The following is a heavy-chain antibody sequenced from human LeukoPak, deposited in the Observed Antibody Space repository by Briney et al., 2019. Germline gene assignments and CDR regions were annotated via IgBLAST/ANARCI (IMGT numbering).Heavy chain of an antibody. V-gene: IGHV1-2*02. Sequence: ASVKVSCKASEYTFTDYYIHWVRQAPGQGLEWMGWISPNSGGTNYAQKFQGRVTMTRDTSISTAYMELSSLRSDDTAVYYCARETSSRFFDYWGQGTLLTVSS. CDR3: ARETSSRFFDY. CDR2: ISPNSGGT. J-gene: IGHJ4*02. CDR1: EYTFTDYY.